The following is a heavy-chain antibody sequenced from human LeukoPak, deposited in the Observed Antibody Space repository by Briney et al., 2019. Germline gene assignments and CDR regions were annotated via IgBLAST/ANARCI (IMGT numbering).Heavy chain of an antibody. J-gene: IGHJ4*02. Sequence: GGSLRLSCEASGYIVSSNHMNWVRQTPGKGLEWVSIIYINAGTTHYADSVKGRFTISRDNSQNTVYLQMNSPRAEDTAVYYCARDGSNFYFDYWGQGTLVIVSS. CDR2: IYINAGTT. CDR1: GYIVSSNH. D-gene: IGHD5-24*01. CDR3: ARDGSNFYFDY. V-gene: IGHV3-66*01.